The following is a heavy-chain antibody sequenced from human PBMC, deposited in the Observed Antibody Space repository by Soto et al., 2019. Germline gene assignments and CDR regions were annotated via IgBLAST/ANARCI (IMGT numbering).Heavy chain of an antibody. CDR3: AREGYDSSGYYYYYYGMDV. Sequence: GSLRLSCAAAGFTFSSYAMHWVRQAPGKGLEWVAVISYDGSNKYYADSVKGRFTISRDNSKNTLYLQMNSLRAEDTAVYYCAREGYDSSGYYYYYYGMDVWGQGTTVTVSS. V-gene: IGHV3-30-3*01. CDR2: ISYDGSNK. CDR1: GFTFSSYA. J-gene: IGHJ6*02. D-gene: IGHD3-22*01.